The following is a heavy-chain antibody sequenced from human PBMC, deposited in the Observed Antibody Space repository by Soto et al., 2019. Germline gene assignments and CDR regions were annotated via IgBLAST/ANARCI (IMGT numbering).Heavy chain of an antibody. D-gene: IGHD3-10*01. CDR1: SGTIISYY. V-gene: IGHV4-59*01. CDR3: ARQVSYYDF. J-gene: IGHJ2*01. Sequence: SGTLYITSTVSSGTIISYYWSWIRQPPGKGLEWIGYIYYSGSTNYNPSLKSRVTISVDTSKNQFSLKLSSVTAADTAVYYCARQVSYYDFWG. CDR2: IYYSGST.